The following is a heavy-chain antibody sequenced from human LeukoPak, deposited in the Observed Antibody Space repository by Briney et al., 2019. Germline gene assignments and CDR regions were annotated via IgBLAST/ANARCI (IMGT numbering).Heavy chain of an antibody. CDR2: INPNSGGT. V-gene: IGHV1-2*02. J-gene: IGHJ4*02. CDR1: GYTFTGYY. Sequence: ASVKVSCKASGYTFTGYYMHWVRQAPGQGLEWMGWINPNSGGTNYAQKFQVRVTMTRDTSIGTAYMELSSLRSEDTAVYYCARENDSRDSPNFDYWGEGSLVTVSS. D-gene: IGHD3-16*01. CDR3: ARENDSRDSPNFDY.